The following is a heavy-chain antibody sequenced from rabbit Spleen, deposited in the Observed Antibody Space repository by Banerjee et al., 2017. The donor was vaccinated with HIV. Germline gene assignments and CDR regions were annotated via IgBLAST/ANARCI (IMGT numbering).Heavy chain of an antibody. CDR3: AREVLYASYAAFGDATIYYFDL. V-gene: IGHV1S45*01. D-gene: IGHD1-1*01. CDR2: IYVGSSAST. Sequence: QEQLVESGGDLVQPEGSLTLTCTASGFSFSSSYYMCWVRQAPGKGLECLACIYVGSSASTYYANWAKGRFTISKTSSTTVTLQMPSLTVADTATYFCAREVLYASYAAFGDATIYYFDLWGPGTLVTVS. J-gene: IGHJ4*01. CDR1: GFSFSSSYY.